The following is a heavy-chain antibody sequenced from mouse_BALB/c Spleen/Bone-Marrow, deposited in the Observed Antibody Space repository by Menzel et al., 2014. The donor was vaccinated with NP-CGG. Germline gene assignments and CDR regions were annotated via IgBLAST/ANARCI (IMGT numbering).Heavy chain of an antibody. D-gene: IGHD2-3*01. CDR2: IRSKSNNYAT. CDR1: GFTFNTYA. J-gene: IGHJ2*03. CDR3: VKSDGYIFVY. V-gene: IGHV10-1*02. Sequence: EVQAVESGGGLVQPKGSLELSCAASGFTFNTYAMNWVRQAPGKGLEWVARIRSKSNNYATYYADSVKDRFTISRDDSQSKLFLKMNNLKTEDTAMYYCVKSDGYIFVYRGQGTSPTVSS.